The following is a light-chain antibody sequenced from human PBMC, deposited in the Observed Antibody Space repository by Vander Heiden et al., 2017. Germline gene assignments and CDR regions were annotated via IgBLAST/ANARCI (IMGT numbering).Light chain of an antibody. V-gene: IGKV1-33*01. Sequence: DIQMTQSPSSLSASVGDRVTITCRASQDISNYLNWYQHKPGEAPKLLINDASNLETGVPSRFSGSGSGTDFTFTISSLQPEDVATYYCQQYDNPALSFGGGTKVEIK. CDR1: QDISNY. J-gene: IGKJ4*01. CDR3: QQYDNPALS. CDR2: DAS.